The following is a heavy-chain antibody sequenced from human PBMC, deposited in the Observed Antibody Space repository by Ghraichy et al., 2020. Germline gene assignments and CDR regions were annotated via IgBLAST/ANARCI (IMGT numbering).Heavy chain of an antibody. J-gene: IGHJ1*01. CDR3: ARDGGGNSVAFAEYFQH. Sequence: TLSLTCTVSGGSISSGGYYWSWIRQHPGKGLEWIGYIYYSGSTYYNPSLKSRVTISVDTSKNQFSLKLSSVTAADTAVYYCARDGGGNSVAFAEYFQHWGQGTLVTVSS. CDR2: IYYSGST. CDR1: GGSISSGGYY. V-gene: IGHV4-31*03. D-gene: IGHD4-23*01.